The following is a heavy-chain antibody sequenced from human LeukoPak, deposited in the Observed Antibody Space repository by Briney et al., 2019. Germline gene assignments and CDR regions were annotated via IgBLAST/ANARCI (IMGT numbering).Heavy chain of an antibody. V-gene: IGHV1-2*02. CDR2: INPNSGGT. CDR3: ARDHYGSGSYYKGKGRFDY. CDR1: GYTFTGYY. Sequence: ASVKVSCKASGYTFTGYYMHWVRQAPGQGLEWMGWINPNSGGTNYAQKFQGRVTMTRDTSISTAYMELSRLRSDDTAVYYCARDHYGSGSYYKGKGRFDYWGQGTLVTVSS. D-gene: IGHD3-10*01. J-gene: IGHJ4*02.